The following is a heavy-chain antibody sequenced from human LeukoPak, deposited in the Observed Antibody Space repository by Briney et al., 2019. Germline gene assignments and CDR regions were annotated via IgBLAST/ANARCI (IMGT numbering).Heavy chain of an antibody. D-gene: IGHD5-18*01. CDR1: GFTFSSFA. CDR3: ATYRQVLLPFES. Sequence: QPGGSLRLSCAASGFTFSSFAMIWVRQSPGKKGLEWVSSIFQGGGEIHYADSVRGRFTISRDNSKSTLFLQMNSLRAEDTAIYYCATYRQVLLPFESWGQGTLVTVSS. CDR2: IFQGGGEI. V-gene: IGHV3-23*01. J-gene: IGHJ4*02.